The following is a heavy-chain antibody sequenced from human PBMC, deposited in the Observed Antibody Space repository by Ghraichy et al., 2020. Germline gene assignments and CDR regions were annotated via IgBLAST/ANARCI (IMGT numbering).Heavy chain of an antibody. Sequence: SETLSLTCAVSGGSISSSNWWSWVRQPPGKGLEWIGEIYHSGSTNYNPSLKSRVTISVDKSKNQFSLKLSSVTAADTAVYYCAGVLLWFGEHKPFDPWGQGTLVTVSS. D-gene: IGHD3-10*01. V-gene: IGHV4-4*02. CDR2: IYHSGST. J-gene: IGHJ5*02. CDR3: AGVLLWFGEHKPFDP. CDR1: GGSISSSNW.